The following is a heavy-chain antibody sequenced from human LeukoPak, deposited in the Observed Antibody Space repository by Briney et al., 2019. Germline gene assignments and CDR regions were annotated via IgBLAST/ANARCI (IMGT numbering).Heavy chain of an antibody. CDR2: IRRDGSEK. J-gene: IGHJ4*02. Sequence: GGSLRLSCAASGFRFSDYWMNWVRQAPGKGLEWVANIRRDGSEKNYVDSVKGRFTISRDNAKNSLYLQMNSLRAEDTAMYYCARDRLRQQFDYWGQGTLVTVSS. D-gene: IGHD5-18*01. CDR3: ARDRLRQQFDY. V-gene: IGHV3-7*01. CDR1: GFRFSDYW.